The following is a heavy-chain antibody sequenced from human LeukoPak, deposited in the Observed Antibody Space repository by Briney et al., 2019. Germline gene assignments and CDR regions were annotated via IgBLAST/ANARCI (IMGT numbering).Heavy chain of an antibody. CDR1: GGSISSGDYY. Sequence: PSETLSLTCTVSGGSISSGDYYWSWIRQPPGKGLEWIGYIYYSGSTYYNPSLKSRVTISVDTSKNQFSLKLSSVTVADTAVYYCARVLDYSNPLFDYWGQGTLVTVSS. V-gene: IGHV4-30-4*08. CDR3: ARVLDYSNPLFDY. J-gene: IGHJ4*02. D-gene: IGHD4-11*01. CDR2: IYYSGST.